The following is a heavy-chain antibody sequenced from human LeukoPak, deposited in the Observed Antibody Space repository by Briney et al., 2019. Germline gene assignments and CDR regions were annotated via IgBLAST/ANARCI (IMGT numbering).Heavy chain of an antibody. Sequence: GASVKVSCKASGYTFTGYYMHWVRQAPGQGLEWMAWINPNSGDTHYAQKFQGRVTMTRDTSISTAYMDLSGLRSDDTAVYYCARESYCSSPSCSHDYWGQGTLVTVSS. D-gene: IGHD2-2*01. CDR1: GYTFTGYY. J-gene: IGHJ4*02. CDR3: ARESYCSSPSCSHDY. V-gene: IGHV1-2*02. CDR2: INPNSGDT.